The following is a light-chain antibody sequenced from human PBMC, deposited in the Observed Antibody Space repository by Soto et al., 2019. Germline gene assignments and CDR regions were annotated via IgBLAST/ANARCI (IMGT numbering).Light chain of an antibody. CDR3: QAWDSGTVV. CDR2: QDN. V-gene: IGLV3-1*01. Sequence: SYELTQPPSVSVSPGQTASITCSGDKLGDKYACWYQQKPGQSPVLVIYQDNKPPSGIPERFSGSNSGNTATLTISGTQAMDEADYYCQAWDSGTVVFAGGTKLTVL. CDR1: KLGDKY. J-gene: IGLJ3*02.